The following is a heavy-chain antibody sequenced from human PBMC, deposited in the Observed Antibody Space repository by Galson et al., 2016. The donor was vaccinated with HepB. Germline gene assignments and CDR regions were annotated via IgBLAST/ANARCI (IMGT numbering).Heavy chain of an antibody. Sequence: ETLSLTCAVSGVSISSDKWWTWVRQPPGKGLEWIGEIYGGSTNYNPSLKSRVTISIDRSQNHFSLNLNSVTAADTAVYYCASVRVGCCDTSCYIEDWGQGTLVTVSS. CDR3: ASVRVGCCDTSCYIED. CDR1: GVSISSDKW. CDR2: IYGGST. D-gene: IGHD2-2*01. J-gene: IGHJ4*02. V-gene: IGHV4-4*02.